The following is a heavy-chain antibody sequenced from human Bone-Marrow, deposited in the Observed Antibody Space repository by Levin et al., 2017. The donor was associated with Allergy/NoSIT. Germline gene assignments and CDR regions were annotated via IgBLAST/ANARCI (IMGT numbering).Heavy chain of an antibody. CDR3: ARADTVTYFDY. CDR2: IYYSGST. J-gene: IGHJ4*02. Sequence: SETLSLTCTVSGGSISSYYWSWIRQPPGKGLEWIGYIYYSGSTNYNPSLKSRVTISVDTSKNQFSLKLSSVTAADTAVYYCARADTVTYFDYWGQGTLVTVSS. CDR1: GGSISSYY. D-gene: IGHD4-11*01. V-gene: IGHV4-59*01.